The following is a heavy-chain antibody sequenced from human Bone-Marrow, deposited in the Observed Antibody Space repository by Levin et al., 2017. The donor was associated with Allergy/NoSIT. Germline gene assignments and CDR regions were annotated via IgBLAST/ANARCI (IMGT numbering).Heavy chain of an antibody. J-gene: IGHJ1*01. CDR3: ASDAFGSGSCPMQH. V-gene: IGHV3-33*01. CDR2: IWDDGSNQ. Sequence: GGSLRLSCAASGFTFSTHGMHWVRQAPGKGLEWVAVIWDDGSNQLYGDAVKGRFTISRDNSRNTVFLQMNSLRAEDTAVYFCASDAFGSGSCPMQHWGQGTLVTVSS. CDR1: GFTFSTHG. D-gene: IGHD3-10*01.